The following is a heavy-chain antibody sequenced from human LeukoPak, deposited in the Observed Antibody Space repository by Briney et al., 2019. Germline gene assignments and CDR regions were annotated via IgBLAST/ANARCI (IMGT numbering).Heavy chain of an antibody. D-gene: IGHD3-3*01. CDR1: GFTFSIYW. J-gene: IGHJ4*02. CDR2: IKQDGSVK. V-gene: IGHV3-7*01. CDR3: ARDFNFWSGYDY. Sequence: PGGSLRLSCAASGFTFSIYWMSWVRQAPGTGLEWVANIKQDGSVKYYVDPVKGRFTISRDNAKNSLYLQMNSLRAEDTAVYYCARDFNFWSGYDYWGQGTLVTVSS.